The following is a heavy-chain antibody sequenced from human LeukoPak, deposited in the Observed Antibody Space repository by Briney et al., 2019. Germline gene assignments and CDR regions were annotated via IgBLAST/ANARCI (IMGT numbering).Heavy chain of an antibody. D-gene: IGHD6-6*01. V-gene: IGHV1-3*01. CDR1: GYTFTSYA. J-gene: IGHJ6*02. CDR2: INAGNGNT. Sequence: ASVKVSCKASGYTFTSYAMHWVRQAPGQRLEWMGWINAGNGNTKYSQKFQGRVTITADESTSTAYMELSSLRSEDTAVYYCAREASSSSYYYYYGMDVWGQGTTVTVSS. CDR3: AREASSSSYYYYYGMDV.